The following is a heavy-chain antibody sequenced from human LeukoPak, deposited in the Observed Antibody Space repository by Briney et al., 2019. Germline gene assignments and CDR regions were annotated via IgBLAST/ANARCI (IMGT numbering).Heavy chain of an antibody. J-gene: IGHJ3*02. V-gene: IGHV4-34*01. CDR1: GGSFSGDY. Sequence: SETLSLTCAVYGGSFSGDYWSWIRQPPRKWLEWIGETNHSGSTNYNPSLTSRVTISVDKSKNQFSLKLSSVTAADTAVYYCARVMIVVVPNAFDIWGQGAMVTVSS. CDR2: TNHSGST. CDR3: ARVMIVVVPNAFDI. D-gene: IGHD3-22*01.